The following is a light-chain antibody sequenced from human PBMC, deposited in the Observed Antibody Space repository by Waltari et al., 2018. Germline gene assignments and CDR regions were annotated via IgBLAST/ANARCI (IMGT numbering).Light chain of an antibody. Sequence: EIVMTQSPATLSVSLGERATLSCRAGQSVSSTLAWYQQRPGQAPGLLIYGASTRATGVPARFSGSGSGTEFTLTISSLQSEDFAIYYCQQYYNWLWTFGQGTKVEIK. J-gene: IGKJ1*01. V-gene: IGKV3-15*01. CDR1: QSVSST. CDR2: GAS. CDR3: QQYYNWLWT.